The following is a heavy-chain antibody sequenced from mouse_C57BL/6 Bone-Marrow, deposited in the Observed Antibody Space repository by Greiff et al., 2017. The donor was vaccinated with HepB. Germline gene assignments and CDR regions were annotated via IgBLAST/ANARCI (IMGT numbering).Heavy chain of an antibody. CDR3: AREGDYDGPYYYAMDY. J-gene: IGHJ4*01. V-gene: IGHV1-64*01. CDR2: IHPNSGST. D-gene: IGHD2-3*01. Sequence: VQLQQPGAELVKPGASVKLSCKASGYTFTSYWMHWVKQRPGQGLEWIGMIHPNSGSTNYNEKFKSKATLTVDKSSSTAYMQLSSLTSEDSAVYYCAREGDYDGPYYYAMDYWGQGTSVTVSS. CDR1: GYTFTSYW.